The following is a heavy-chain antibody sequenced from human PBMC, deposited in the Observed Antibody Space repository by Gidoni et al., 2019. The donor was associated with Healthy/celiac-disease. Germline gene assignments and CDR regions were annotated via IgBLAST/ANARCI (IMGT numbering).Heavy chain of an antibody. D-gene: IGHD3-22*01. Sequence: QVQRMEAGGGLVKPGGSMRLACAASGFTVSDYYMSWIRQAPGRGLEWVSSISRSGSTLYYAASVKVRFTISSDNAKNSLYLQMNSLRAEDTAVYYCARYPSDSSGYYTPIFHYWGQGTLVTVSS. CDR3: ARYPSDSSGYYTPIFHY. CDR1: GFTVSDYY. J-gene: IGHJ4*02. V-gene: IGHV3-11*01. CDR2: ISRSGSTL.